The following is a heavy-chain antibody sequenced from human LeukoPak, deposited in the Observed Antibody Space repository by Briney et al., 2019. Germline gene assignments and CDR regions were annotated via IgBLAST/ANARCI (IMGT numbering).Heavy chain of an antibody. J-gene: IGHJ5*02. Sequence: SVKVSCKASGGTFSSYAISWVRQAPGQGLEWMGGIIPVFGTANYAQKFQGRVTITADESTSTAYMELSCLRSEDTAVYYCARGAQLRYFDWLLSPWGQGTLVTVSS. D-gene: IGHD3-9*01. V-gene: IGHV1-69*01. CDR2: IIPVFGTA. CDR1: GGTFSSYA. CDR3: ARGAQLRYFDWLLSP.